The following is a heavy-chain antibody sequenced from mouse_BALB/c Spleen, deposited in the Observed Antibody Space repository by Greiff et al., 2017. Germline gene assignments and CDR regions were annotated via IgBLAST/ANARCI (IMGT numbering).Heavy chain of an antibody. J-gene: IGHJ2*01. Sequence: EVKLMESGGGLVKPGGSLKLSCAASGFTFSSYTMSWVRQTPEKRLEWVATISSGGSYTYYPDSVKGRFTISRDNAKNTLYLQMSSLKSEDTAMYYCTRDHPITTALDYWGQGTTLTVSS. CDR3: TRDHPITTALDY. CDR1: GFTFSSYT. D-gene: IGHD1-2*01. CDR2: ISSGGSYT. V-gene: IGHV5-6-4*01.